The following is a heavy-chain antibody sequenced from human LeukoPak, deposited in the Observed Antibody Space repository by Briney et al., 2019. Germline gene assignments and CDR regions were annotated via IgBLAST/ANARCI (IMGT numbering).Heavy chain of an antibody. CDR3: ARTPTDDYGDSRYYYYGMDV. Sequence: GESLKISCKGSGYSFTSYWIGWVRQMPGKGLEWMGIIYPGDSDTRYSPSFQGQVTISADKSISTAYLQWSSLKASDTAMYYCARTPTDDYGDSRYYYYGMDVWGQGSLVTVSS. J-gene: IGHJ6*02. D-gene: IGHD4-17*01. CDR2: IYPGDSDT. CDR1: GYSFTSYW. V-gene: IGHV5-51*01.